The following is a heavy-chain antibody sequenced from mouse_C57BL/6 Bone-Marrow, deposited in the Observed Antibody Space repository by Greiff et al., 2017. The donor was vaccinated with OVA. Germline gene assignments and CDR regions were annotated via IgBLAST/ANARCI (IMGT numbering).Heavy chain of an antibody. CDR2: ISNGGGST. D-gene: IGHD2-3*01. Sequence: EVQRVESGGGLVQPGGSLKLSCAASGFTFSDYYMYWVRQTPEKRLEWVAYISNGGGSTYYPDTVKGRFTISRDNAKNTLYLQMSRLKSEDTAMYYCARHGGYFWYFDVWGTGTTVTVSS. V-gene: IGHV5-12*01. CDR3: ARHGGYFWYFDV. J-gene: IGHJ1*03. CDR1: GFTFSDYY.